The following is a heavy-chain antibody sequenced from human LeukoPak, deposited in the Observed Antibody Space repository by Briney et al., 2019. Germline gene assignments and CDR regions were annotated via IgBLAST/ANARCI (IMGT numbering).Heavy chain of an antibody. CDR1: GFTFSSYA. CDR2: TSSSSSYI. CDR3: AKDSPSRTATTEVPVDY. J-gene: IGHJ4*02. V-gene: IGHV3-21*01. Sequence: PGGSLRLSCAASGFTFSSYAMNWVRQAPGKGLEWLASTSSSSSYIYFANSVRGRFTISRDNAKNSLYLQMNSLRAEDTAVYYCAKDSPSRTATTEVPVDYWGQGTLVTVSS. D-gene: IGHD1/OR15-1a*01.